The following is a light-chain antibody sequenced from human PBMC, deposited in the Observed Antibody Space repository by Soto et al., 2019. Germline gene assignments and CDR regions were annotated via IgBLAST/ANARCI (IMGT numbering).Light chain of an antibody. Sequence: EIVLTQSPGTLSSSPGERATLSCRASQTVTSNYLAWYQQKPGQAPRLLFFGASIRATGLPDRFSGGGSGTDFTLTISRLEPEDFAVYYCQQYGGSPGTFGQGTKVEVK. CDR1: QTVTSNY. CDR3: QQYGGSPGT. CDR2: GAS. J-gene: IGKJ1*01. V-gene: IGKV3-20*01.